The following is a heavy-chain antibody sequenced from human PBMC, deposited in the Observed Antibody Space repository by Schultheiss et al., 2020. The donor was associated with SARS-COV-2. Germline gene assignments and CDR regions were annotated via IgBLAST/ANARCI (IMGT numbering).Heavy chain of an antibody. Sequence: GGSLRLSCAASGFTFSSYAMSWVRQAPGKGLEWVSRINSDGSSTSYADSVKGRFTIARDNSKNTLYLQMNSLRAEDTAVYYCARKGITIFGVVNAFDIWGQGTMVTVSS. CDR3: ARKGITIFGVVNAFDI. CDR2: INSDGSST. J-gene: IGHJ3*02. D-gene: IGHD3-3*01. V-gene: IGHV3-74*01. CDR1: GFTFSSYA.